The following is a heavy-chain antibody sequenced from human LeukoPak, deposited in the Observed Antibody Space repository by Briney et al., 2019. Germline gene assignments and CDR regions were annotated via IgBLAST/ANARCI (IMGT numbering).Heavy chain of an antibody. CDR1: GFTFSSYS. J-gene: IGHJ6*03. CDR3: ARGGNSYYYYYMDV. Sequence: GGSLRLSCAASGFTFSSYSMSWVRQAPGKGLEWVANIKQDGSEKYYVDSVKGRFTISRDNAKKSLYLQMNSLRAEDTAVYYCARGGNSYYYYYMDVWGKGTTVTVSS. D-gene: IGHD4-23*01. CDR2: IKQDGSEK. V-gene: IGHV3-7*01.